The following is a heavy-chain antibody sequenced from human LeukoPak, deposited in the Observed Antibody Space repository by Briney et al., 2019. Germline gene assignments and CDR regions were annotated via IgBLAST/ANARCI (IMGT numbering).Heavy chain of an antibody. Sequence: GGSLRLSCAASGFTFSSYSMNWVRQAPGKGLEWVSSISSSSSYIYYADSVKGRFTISRDNAKNSLYLQMNSLRAEDTAVYYCARGITIFGVVTGYWGQGTLVTVSS. CDR3: ARGITIFGVVTGY. V-gene: IGHV3-21*01. CDR1: GFTFSSYS. J-gene: IGHJ4*02. D-gene: IGHD3-3*01. CDR2: ISSSSSYI.